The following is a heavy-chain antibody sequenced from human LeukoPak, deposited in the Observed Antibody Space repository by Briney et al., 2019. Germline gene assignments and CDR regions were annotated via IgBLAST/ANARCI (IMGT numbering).Heavy chain of an antibody. Sequence: SETLSLTCAVFGGSFSGYFWSWIRQPPGKGLEWIGYIYYSGSTNYNPSLKSRVTISVDTSKNQFSLKLSSVTAADTAVYYCARLGWELTIDYWGQGTLVTVSS. D-gene: IGHD1-26*01. CDR1: GGSFSGYF. CDR2: IYYSGST. J-gene: IGHJ4*02. V-gene: IGHV4-59*01. CDR3: ARLGWELTIDY.